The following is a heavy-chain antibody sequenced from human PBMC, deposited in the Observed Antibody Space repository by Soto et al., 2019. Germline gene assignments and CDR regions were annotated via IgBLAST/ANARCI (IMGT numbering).Heavy chain of an antibody. CDR2: ISAYNGNT. D-gene: IGHD4-17*01. CDR1: GYTFTSYG. Sequence: ASVKVSCKASGYTFTSYGISWVRQAPGQGLEWMGWISAYNGNTNYAQKLQGRVTMTTDTSTSTAYMELRNLRSDDTAVYYCARGMTTVTEYYYYGMDVWGQGTTVTVSS. J-gene: IGHJ6*02. CDR3: ARGMTTVTEYYYYGMDV. V-gene: IGHV1-18*01.